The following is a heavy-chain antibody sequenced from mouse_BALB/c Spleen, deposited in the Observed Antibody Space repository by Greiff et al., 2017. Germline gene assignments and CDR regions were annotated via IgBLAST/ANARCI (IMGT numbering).Heavy chain of an antibody. Sequence: EVKVVESGAELVRPGALVKLSCKASGFNIKDYYMHWVKQRPEQGLEWIGWIDPENGNTIYDPKFQGKASITADTSSNTAYLQLSSLTSEDTAVYYCATTMITKDTFAYWGQGTLVTVSA. CDR3: ATTMITKDTFAY. J-gene: IGHJ3*01. CDR1: GFNIKDYY. D-gene: IGHD2-4*01. V-gene: IGHV14-1*02. CDR2: IDPENGNT.